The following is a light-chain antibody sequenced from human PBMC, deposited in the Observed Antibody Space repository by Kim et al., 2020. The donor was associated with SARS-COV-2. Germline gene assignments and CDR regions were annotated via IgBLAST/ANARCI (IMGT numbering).Light chain of an antibody. V-gene: IGKV3-20*01. CDR2: SAS. Sequence: YPGNSATLSCRASQSITRNYLAWYQQKGGQAPRLLIHSASSRATGIPDRISGSGSGTDFTLTISRLEPEDFAVYYCQHYGSSSGTFGPGTKVDIK. J-gene: IGKJ1*01. CDR1: QSITRNY. CDR3: QHYGSSSGT.